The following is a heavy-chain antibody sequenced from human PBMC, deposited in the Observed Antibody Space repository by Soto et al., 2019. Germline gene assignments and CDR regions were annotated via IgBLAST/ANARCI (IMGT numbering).Heavy chain of an antibody. V-gene: IGHV1-3*01. CDR3: ARDKCSGGSCPYWFDP. Sequence: ASVKVSCKASGYTFTSYAMHWVRQAPGQRLEWMGWINAGNGNTKYSQKIQGRVTITRDTSASTAYMELSSLRSEDTAVYYCARDKCSGGSCPYWFDPWGQGTLVTVSS. CDR2: INAGNGNT. D-gene: IGHD2-15*01. J-gene: IGHJ5*02. CDR1: GYTFTSYA.